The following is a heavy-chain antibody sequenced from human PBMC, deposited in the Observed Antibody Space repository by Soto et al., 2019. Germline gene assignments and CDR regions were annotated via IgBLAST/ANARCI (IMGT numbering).Heavy chain of an antibody. J-gene: IGHJ6*02. V-gene: IGHV4-31*03. CDR3: ARDSIAAAGSHYYYYGMGV. Sequence: TSETLSLTCTVSGGSISRGGYYWSWIRQHPGKGLERMWYIYYNGSTYYNPSLKSRVTISVDTSKNQFSLKLSSVTAADTAVYYCARDSIAAAGSHYYYYGMGVWGQGTTVTVSS. D-gene: IGHD6-13*01. CDR2: IYYNGST. CDR1: GGSISRGGYY.